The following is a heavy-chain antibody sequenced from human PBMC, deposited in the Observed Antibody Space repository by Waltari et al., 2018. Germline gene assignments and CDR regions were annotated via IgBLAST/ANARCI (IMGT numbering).Heavy chain of an antibody. D-gene: IGHD3-16*01. CDR1: GGSISSHY. V-gene: IGHV4-4*07. J-gene: IGHJ6*02. Sequence: QVQLQESGPGLVKPSETLSLTCTVSGGSISSHYWSWIRQPAGKGLEWIGRFYTSDSTNHSPSLRSRVTISVEKSKNQFSLKVSYVTAADTAVYYCARENPFGSNYYGLDVWGQGTTVTVSS. CDR3: ARENPFGSNYYGLDV. CDR2: FYTSDST.